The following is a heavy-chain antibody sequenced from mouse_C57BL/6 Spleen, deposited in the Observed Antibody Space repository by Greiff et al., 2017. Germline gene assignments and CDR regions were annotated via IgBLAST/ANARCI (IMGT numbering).Heavy chain of an antibody. Sequence: VQLQQSGAELVRPGASVTLSCKASGYTFTDYEMHWVKQTPVHGLEWIGAFDPETGGTAYNQKFKGKAILTADKSSSTADMELRSLTSEDSAVYYCTCITTGVGGGYWGQGTTLTVSS. J-gene: IGHJ2*01. CDR3: TCITTGVGGGY. V-gene: IGHV1-15*01. CDR2: FDPETGGT. D-gene: IGHD1-1*01. CDR1: GYTFTDYE.